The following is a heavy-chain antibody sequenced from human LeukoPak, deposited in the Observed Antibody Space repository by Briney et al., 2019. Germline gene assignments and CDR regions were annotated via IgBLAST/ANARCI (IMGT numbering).Heavy chain of an antibody. D-gene: IGHD5-24*01. CDR1: GGSINTYY. CDR2: IYYSGST. V-gene: IGHV4-59*08. CDR3: ARRHHNWDY. J-gene: IGHJ4*02. Sequence: SETLSLTCTVSGGSINTYYWSWIRQPPGKGLEFIGYIYYSGSTNYNPSLKSRVTISLDTSKNQFSLKLSSVTAADTAIYYCARRHHNWDYWGQGALVTVSS.